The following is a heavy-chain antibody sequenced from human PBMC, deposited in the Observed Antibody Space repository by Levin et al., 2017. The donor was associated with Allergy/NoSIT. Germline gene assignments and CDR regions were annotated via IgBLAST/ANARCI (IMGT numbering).Heavy chain of an antibody. Sequence: KISCKASGGTFSSYAISWVRQAPGQGLEWMGGIIPIFGTANYAQKFQGRVTITADESTSTAYMELSSLRSEDTAVYYCARDLYRAGADFYAFDIWGQGTMVTVSS. J-gene: IGHJ3*02. CDR2: IIPIFGTA. D-gene: IGHD2/OR15-2a*01. CDR1: GGTFSSYA. CDR3: ARDLYRAGADFYAFDI. V-gene: IGHV1-69*01.